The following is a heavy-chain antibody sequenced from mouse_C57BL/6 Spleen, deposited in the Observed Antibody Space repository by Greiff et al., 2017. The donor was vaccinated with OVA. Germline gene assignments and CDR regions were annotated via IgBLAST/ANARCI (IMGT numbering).Heavy chain of an antibody. V-gene: IGHV1-69*01. Sequence: VQLQQSGAELVMPGASVKLSCKASGYTFTSYWMHWVKQRPGQGLEWIGEIDPSDSYTNYNQKFKGKSTLTVDKSSSTAYMQLSSLTSEDSAVYYCARRGTVVARYAMDYWGQGTSVTVSS. CDR3: ARRGTVVARYAMDY. CDR1: GYTFTSYW. CDR2: IDPSDSYT. D-gene: IGHD1-1*01. J-gene: IGHJ4*01.